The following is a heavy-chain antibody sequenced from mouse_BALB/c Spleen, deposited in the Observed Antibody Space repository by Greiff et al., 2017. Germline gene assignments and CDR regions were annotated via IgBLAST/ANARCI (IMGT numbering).Heavy chain of an antibody. V-gene: IGHV5-9-3*01. Sequence: EVQLVESGGGLVKPGGSLKLSCAASGFTFSSYAMSWVRQTPEKRLEWVATISSGGSYTYYPDSVKGRFTISRDNAKNTLYLQMSSLRSEDTAMYYCARRMLTGTFYAMDYWGQGTSVTVSS. CDR2: ISSGGSYT. CDR1: GFTFSSYA. J-gene: IGHJ4*01. CDR3: ARRMLTGTFYAMDY. D-gene: IGHD4-1*01.